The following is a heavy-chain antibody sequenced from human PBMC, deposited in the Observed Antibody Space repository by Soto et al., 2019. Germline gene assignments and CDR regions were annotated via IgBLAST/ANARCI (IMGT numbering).Heavy chain of an antibody. J-gene: IGHJ4*02. CDR3: ARKNKGGGDRKIDY. Sequence: QVQLQESGPGLVKPSQTLSLTCTVSGGSISSGDYYWGWIRQPPGKGLELIGYIYYSGSTYYNPSLKTRVTISVDTSKNQFSLKLSSVTAADTAVYYCARKNKGGGDRKIDYWGQGTLVTVSS. CDR1: GGSISSGDYY. D-gene: IGHD2-21*02. V-gene: IGHV4-30-4*01. CDR2: IYYSGST.